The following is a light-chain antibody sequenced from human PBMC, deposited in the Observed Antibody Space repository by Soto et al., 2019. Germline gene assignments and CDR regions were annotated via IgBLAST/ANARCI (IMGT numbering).Light chain of an antibody. V-gene: IGKV1-33*01. CDR2: GAS. CDR3: QQYDSLPT. CDR1: HDIGNY. Sequence: DIQMTQSPSSLSASVGDRVTITCLASHDIGNYLNWYQQKPGKGPRLLIYGASNLETGVPSRFSGSGFGTDFSFTISSLQPEDFATYYCQQYDSLPTFGGGTKVELK. J-gene: IGKJ4*01.